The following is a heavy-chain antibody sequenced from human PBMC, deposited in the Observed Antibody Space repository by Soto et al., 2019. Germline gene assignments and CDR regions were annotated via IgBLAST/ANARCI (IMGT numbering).Heavy chain of an antibody. CDR3: ARMPRGRYYGSGSYYSTPYYGMDV. J-gene: IGHJ6*02. CDR2: INHSGST. Sequence: SETLSLTCAVYGGSFSGYYWSWIRQPPGKGLEWIGEINHSGSTNYNPSLKSRVTISVDTSKNQFSLKLSSVTAADTAVYYCARMPRGRYYGSGSYYSTPYYGMDVWGQGTTVTVSS. V-gene: IGHV4-34*01. CDR1: GGSFSGYY. D-gene: IGHD3-10*01.